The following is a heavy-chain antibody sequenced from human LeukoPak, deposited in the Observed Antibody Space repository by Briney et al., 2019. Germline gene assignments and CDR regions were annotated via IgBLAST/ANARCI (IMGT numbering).Heavy chain of an antibody. CDR3: ARVGIMITFGGVIADHDAFDI. CDR2: IIPIFGTA. Sequence: VASVKVSCKASGGTFSSYAISWVRQAPGQGLEWMGGIIPIFGTANYAQKFQGRVTITADKSTSTAYMELSSLRSEDTAVYYCARVGIMITFGGVIADHDAFDIWGQGTMVTVSS. J-gene: IGHJ3*02. D-gene: IGHD3-16*02. CDR1: GGTFSSYA. V-gene: IGHV1-69*06.